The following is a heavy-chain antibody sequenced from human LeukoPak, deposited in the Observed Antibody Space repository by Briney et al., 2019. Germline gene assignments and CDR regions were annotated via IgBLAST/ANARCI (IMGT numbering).Heavy chain of an antibody. D-gene: IGHD2-2*01. CDR2: ISGSGGST. Sequence: GGSLRLSCAASGSTIGSYAMSWVRQPPGKGLEWVSTISGSGGSTYYADSLKGRFTISRDNSKNTLYLQMNSPRVEDTALYYCAKASVQAAPLYGVDGWGQGTQVTVSS. CDR1: GSTIGSYA. CDR3: AKASVQAAPLYGVDG. J-gene: IGHJ4*02. V-gene: IGHV3-23*01.